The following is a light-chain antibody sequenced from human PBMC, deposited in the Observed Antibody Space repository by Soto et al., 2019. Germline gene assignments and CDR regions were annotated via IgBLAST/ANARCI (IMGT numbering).Light chain of an antibody. CDR3: QQYNNYCWA. CDR2: DAS. V-gene: IGKV1-33*01. Sequence: DIEMTQSPSSLSASVGDRVTISFQASQDISNSLNWYQQKPGKAPKLLIYDASNLETGVPSRFSGSGSGTDFTFTISSLQPEDIATYYCQQYNNYCWAFGQGTKVDIK. J-gene: IGKJ1*01. CDR1: QDISNS.